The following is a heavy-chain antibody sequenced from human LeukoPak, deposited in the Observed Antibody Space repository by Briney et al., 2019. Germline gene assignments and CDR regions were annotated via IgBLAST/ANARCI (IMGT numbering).Heavy chain of an antibody. CDR1: GGSISSSSHY. Sequence: SETLSLTCTVSGGSISSSSHYWGWIRQPPGKGLEWIGYIHYSGSTHYNPSLKSRFTISVDTSKNQFFLKLSSVTAPDTAVYYCARHGVPGSGWPEFDYWGQGTLVTVSS. CDR3: ARHGVPGSGWPEFDY. D-gene: IGHD6-19*01. V-gene: IGHV4-39*01. CDR2: IHYSGST. J-gene: IGHJ4*02.